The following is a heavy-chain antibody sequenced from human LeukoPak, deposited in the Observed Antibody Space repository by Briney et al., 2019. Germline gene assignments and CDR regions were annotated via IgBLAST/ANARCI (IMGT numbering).Heavy chain of an antibody. CDR2: TYTSGSI. D-gene: IGHD7-27*01. CDR3: ARDTGARIDY. J-gene: IGHJ4*02. V-gene: IGHV4-4*07. CDR1: GASISSYY. Sequence: KPSETLSLTCTVSGASISSYYWSWVRQPAGKGLEWIGRTYTSGSINYNPSLESRVTMSIDTSKNQFSLKLSSVTAADTAVYYCARDTGARIDYWGQGTLVTVSS.